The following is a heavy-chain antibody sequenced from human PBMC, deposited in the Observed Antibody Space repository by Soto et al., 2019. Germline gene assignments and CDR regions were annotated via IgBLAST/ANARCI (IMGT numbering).Heavy chain of an antibody. D-gene: IGHD6-13*01. CDR2: IIPIFGTA. J-gene: IGHJ3*02. CDR3: ARDSRSAAAAFDI. CDR1: GGTFSSYA. V-gene: IGHV1-69*13. Sequence: GASVKVSCKASGGTFSSYAISWVRQAPGQGLEWMGGIIPIFGTANYAQKFQGRVTITADESTSTAYMELSSLRSEDTAVYYCARDSRSAAAAFDIWGQGTMVTVSS.